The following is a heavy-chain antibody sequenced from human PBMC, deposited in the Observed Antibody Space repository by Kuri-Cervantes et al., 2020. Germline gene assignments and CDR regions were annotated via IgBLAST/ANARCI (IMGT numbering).Heavy chain of an antibody. Sequence: KVSCKGSGYSFTSYWIGWVRQMPGKGLEWMEIIYPGDSDTRYSPSFQGQVTTSADKSISTAYLQWSSLKASDTAMYYCARGGCSGGSCYSFFYYWGQGTLVTVSS. D-gene: IGHD2-15*01. CDR1: GYSFTSYW. J-gene: IGHJ4*02. V-gene: IGHV5-51*01. CDR2: IYPGDSDT. CDR3: ARGGCSGGSCYSFFYY.